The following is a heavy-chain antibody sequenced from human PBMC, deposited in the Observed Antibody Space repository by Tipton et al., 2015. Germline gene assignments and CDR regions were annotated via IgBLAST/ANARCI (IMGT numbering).Heavy chain of an antibody. J-gene: IGHJ5*02. CDR2: ISSSGITI. V-gene: IGHV3-11*01. CDR1: GFTFSDYY. Sequence: SLRLSCAASGFTFSDYYMNWIRQAPGRGLEWVSYISSSGITIFYTDSVKGRFTISRDNAKNSLYLQMNSLRADDTAVYYCARGRDCSGGSCYSGRGWFDPWGQGTLVTVSS. CDR3: ARGRDCSGGSCYSGRGWFDP. D-gene: IGHD2-15*01.